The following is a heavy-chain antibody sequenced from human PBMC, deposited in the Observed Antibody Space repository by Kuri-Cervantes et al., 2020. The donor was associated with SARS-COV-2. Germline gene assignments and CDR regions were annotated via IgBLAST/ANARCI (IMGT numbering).Heavy chain of an antibody. CDR1: GYTFTGYY. Sequence: ASVKVSCKASGYTFTGYYMHWVRQAPGQGLEWMGRINPNSGGTDYAHKFQGRVTLTRDTSISTAYMELSRLRSDDTAVYYCAKMRSMVRGVSGKDVWGQGTTVTVSS. V-gene: IGHV1-2*06. D-gene: IGHD3-10*01. CDR3: AKMRSMVRGVSGKDV. J-gene: IGHJ6*02. CDR2: INPNSGGT.